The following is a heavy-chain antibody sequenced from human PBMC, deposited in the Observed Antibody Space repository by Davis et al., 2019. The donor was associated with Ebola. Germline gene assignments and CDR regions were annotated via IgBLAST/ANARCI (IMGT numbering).Heavy chain of an antibody. CDR3: ASSVAGMGYYYYGMDV. Sequence: PGGSLRLSCAASGFTFSSYGMHWVRQAPGKGLEWVAVIWYDGSNKYYADSVKGRFTISRDNSKNTLYLQMNSLRAEDTAVYYCASSVAGMGYYYYGMDVWGQGTTVTVSS. CDR1: GFTFSSYG. CDR2: IWYDGSNK. J-gene: IGHJ6*02. V-gene: IGHV3-33*01. D-gene: IGHD6-19*01.